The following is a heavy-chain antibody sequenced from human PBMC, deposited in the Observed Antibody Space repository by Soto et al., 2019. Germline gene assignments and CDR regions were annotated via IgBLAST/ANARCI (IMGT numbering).Heavy chain of an antibody. V-gene: IGHV4-31*03. CDR1: GGSISSGGYY. CDR2: VYFNENT. J-gene: IGHJ4*02. Sequence: QVQLLESGPGLVKASETLSLTCSISGGSISSGGYYWSWVRQRPGKGLEWIGYVYFNENTYYNPSHNSRVTISVGTSKSQFSLRLSSVTDADAAVYYCARQITRGRGIDFWGPGISVSVSA. CDR3: ARQITRGRGIDF.